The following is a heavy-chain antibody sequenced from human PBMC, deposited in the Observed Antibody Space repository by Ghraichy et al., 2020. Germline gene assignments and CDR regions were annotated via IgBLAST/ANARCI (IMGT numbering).Heavy chain of an antibody. V-gene: IGHV1-18*01. Sequence: ASVKVSCKASGYTFTSYGISWVRQAPGQVLEWMGWISAYNGNTNYAQKLQGRVTMTTDTSTSTAYMELRSLRSDDTAVYYCARDLYIAFATHRGDAFDIWGQGTMVTVSS. D-gene: IGHD2-15*01. CDR2: ISAYNGNT. J-gene: IGHJ3*02. CDR3: ARDLYIAFATHRGDAFDI. CDR1: GYTFTSYG.